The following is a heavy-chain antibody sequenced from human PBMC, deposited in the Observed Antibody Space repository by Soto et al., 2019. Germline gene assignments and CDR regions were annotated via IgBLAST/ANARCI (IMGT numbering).Heavy chain of an antibody. CDR2: ISYDGSNK. D-gene: IGHD3-10*01. CDR3: AKAMVRGAQSYYFDY. Sequence: QVQLVESGGGVVQPGRSLRLSCAASGFTFSSYGMHWVRQAPGKGLEWVAVISYDGSNKYYADSVKGRFTISRDNSKYTLYLQMTGLRAEDTAVYYCAKAMVRGAQSYYFDYWGQGTLVTVSS. CDR1: GFTFSSYG. V-gene: IGHV3-30*18. J-gene: IGHJ4*02.